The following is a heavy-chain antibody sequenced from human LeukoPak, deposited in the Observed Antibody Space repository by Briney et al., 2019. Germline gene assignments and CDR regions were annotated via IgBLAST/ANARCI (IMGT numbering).Heavy chain of an antibody. CDR2: IYTSGST. Sequence: SESLSLTCTVSGGSISSYYWSWIRQPAGKGLEWIGRIYTSGSTNYNPSLKSRVTMSVDTSKNQFSLKLSSVTAADTAVYYCVRGRRNLGFLEWATIGTNWSDPWGQGTLVTVSS. J-gene: IGHJ5*02. CDR3: VRGRRNLGFLEWATIGTNWSDP. CDR1: GGSISSYY. V-gene: IGHV4-4*07. D-gene: IGHD3-3*01.